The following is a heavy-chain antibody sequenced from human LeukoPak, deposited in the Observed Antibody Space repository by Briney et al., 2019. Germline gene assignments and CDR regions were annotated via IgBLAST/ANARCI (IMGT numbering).Heavy chain of an antibody. CDR1: GYTFTSYY. D-gene: IGHD6-19*01. Sequence: ASVKVSCKASGYTFTSYYMHWVRQAPGQGLEWMGLINPTGGSTGYAQKFQERVTITRDRSTSTAYMELSSLRSEDTALYYCATHSSRWYDHDAFDIWGQGTMVTVSS. CDR2: INPTGGST. CDR3: ATHSSRWYDHDAFDI. V-gene: IGHV1-46*01. J-gene: IGHJ3*02.